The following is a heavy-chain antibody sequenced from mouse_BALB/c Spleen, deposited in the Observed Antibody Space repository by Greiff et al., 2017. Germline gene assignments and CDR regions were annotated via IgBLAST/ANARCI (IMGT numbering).Heavy chain of an antibody. Sequence: EVKLMESGGGLVKPGGSLKLSCAASGFTFSSYAMSWVRQTPEKRLEWVASISSGGSTYYPDSVKGRFTISRDNARNILYLQMSSLRSEDTAMYYCAREGLGYFDYWGQGTTLTVSS. D-gene: IGHD4-1*01. CDR3: AREGLGYFDY. CDR1: GFTFSSYA. J-gene: IGHJ2*01. CDR2: ISSGGST. V-gene: IGHV5-6-5*01.